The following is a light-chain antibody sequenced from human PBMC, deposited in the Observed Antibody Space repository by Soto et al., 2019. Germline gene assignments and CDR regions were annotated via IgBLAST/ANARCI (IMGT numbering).Light chain of an antibody. CDR3: AAWDDRLSGLV. J-gene: IGLJ2*01. V-gene: IGLV1-47*01. CDR2: RNN. Sequence: QSVLPQPPSASGTPGQRVTLSFSGSSSNIGSNYVYWYHQLPGTAPKLVIYRNNQRPSGVPDRISGSKSGTSASLAISGLRSEDEADYYCAAWDDRLSGLVFGRGTKLTVL. CDR1: SSNIGSNY.